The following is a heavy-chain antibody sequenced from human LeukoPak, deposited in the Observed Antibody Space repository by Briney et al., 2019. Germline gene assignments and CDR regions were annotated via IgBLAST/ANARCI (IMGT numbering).Heavy chain of an antibody. CDR1: GFTFSSYG. V-gene: IGHV3-15*01. J-gene: IGHJ3*02. D-gene: IGHD5-12*01. Sequence: GGSLRLSCAASGFTFSSYGMHWVRQAPGKGLEWVGRIKSKTDGGTTDYAAPVKGRFTISRDDSKNTLYLQMNSLKTEDTAVYYCTTSHMATTAFDIWGQGTMVTVSS. CDR3: TTSHMATTAFDI. CDR2: IKSKTDGGTT.